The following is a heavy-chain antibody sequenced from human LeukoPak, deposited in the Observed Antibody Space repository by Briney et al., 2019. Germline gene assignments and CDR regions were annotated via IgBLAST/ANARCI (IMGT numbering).Heavy chain of an antibody. V-gene: IGHV3-11*01. CDR3: ARDDGSYYYDSSGQYHALADY. CDR2: MSSAGRTI. CDR1: GFPFSRNS. D-gene: IGHD3-22*01. Sequence: GGSLRLSCAVSGFPFSRNSMSWIRQAPGKGLEWVAFMSSAGRTIYYADSVKGRFTISRDNAKKSLYLQMDSLRAEDTAVYYCARDDGSYYYDSSGQYHALADYWGQGTLVTVSS. J-gene: IGHJ4*02.